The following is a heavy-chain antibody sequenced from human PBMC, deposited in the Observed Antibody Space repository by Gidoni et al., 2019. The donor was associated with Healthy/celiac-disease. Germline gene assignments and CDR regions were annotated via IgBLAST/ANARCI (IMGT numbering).Heavy chain of an antibody. Sequence: GLEWIGYIYYSGSTYYNPSLKSRVTISVDTSKNQFSLKLSSVTAADTAVYYCARDNGGGSVLFDYWGQGTLVTVSS. CDR3: ARDNGGGSVLFDY. J-gene: IGHJ4*02. CDR2: IYYSGST. V-gene: IGHV4-30-4*01. D-gene: IGHD2-15*01.